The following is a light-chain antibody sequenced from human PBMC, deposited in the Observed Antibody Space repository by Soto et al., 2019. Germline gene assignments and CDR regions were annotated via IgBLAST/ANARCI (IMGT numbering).Light chain of an antibody. CDR2: AAS. V-gene: IGKV1-39*01. CDR1: QSISNF. J-gene: IGKJ4*01. Sequence: DIQMPPSPSSMSASLGESLTITGRASQSISNFLNWFQHKPGKATKVLISAASTLQSGVPSRFSGSVSGTDFTLTISSLQPEDSASYYCKKYYNSVLTVGGGNKVDIK. CDR3: KKYYNSVLT.